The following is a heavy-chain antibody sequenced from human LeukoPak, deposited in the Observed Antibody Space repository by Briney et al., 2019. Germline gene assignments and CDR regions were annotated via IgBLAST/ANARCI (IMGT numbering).Heavy chain of an antibody. J-gene: IGHJ3*02. Sequence: PSETLSLTCTVSGYSISSGFFWGWIRQPPGKGLEWIGSIYHSGSTYYNPSLKSRVTMSVDTSKNQFSLKLSSVTAADTAVYYCAREYDFGITDDAFDIWGQGTMVTVSS. CDR3: AREYDFGITDDAFDI. CDR1: GYSISSGFF. V-gene: IGHV4-38-2*02. D-gene: IGHD1-14*01. CDR2: IYHSGST.